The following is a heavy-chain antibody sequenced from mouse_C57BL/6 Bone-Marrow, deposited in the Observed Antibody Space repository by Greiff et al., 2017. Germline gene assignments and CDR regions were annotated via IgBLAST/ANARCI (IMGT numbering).Heavy chain of an antibody. CDR2: IDPETGDT. CDR1: GFNITDDY. D-gene: IGHD2-5*01. J-gene: IGHJ2*01. Sequence: EVQLQQSGAELVRPGASVKLSCTASGFNITDDYMHWVQQRPEQGLEWIGWIDPETGDTEYASKVPGKATRTTDTSSNTAYLQLSSLTSEDTAVYYSTNSNYVFDYWGQGTTLTVSS. CDR3: TNSNYVFDY. V-gene: IGHV14-4*01.